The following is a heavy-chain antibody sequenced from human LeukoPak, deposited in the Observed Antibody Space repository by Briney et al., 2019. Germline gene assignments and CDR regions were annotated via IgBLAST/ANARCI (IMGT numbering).Heavy chain of an antibody. J-gene: IGHJ4*02. Sequence: GGSLRLSCAASGFTFSSYAMSWVRQAPGKGLEWVSYISGSGSTIYYADSLKGRFTISRDNAKNSLYLQMNSLRAEDTAVYYCARHLYGGDYWGQGTLVTVSS. V-gene: IGHV3-48*03. CDR1: GFTFSSYA. CDR2: ISGSGSTI. CDR3: ARHLYGGDY. D-gene: IGHD4-17*01.